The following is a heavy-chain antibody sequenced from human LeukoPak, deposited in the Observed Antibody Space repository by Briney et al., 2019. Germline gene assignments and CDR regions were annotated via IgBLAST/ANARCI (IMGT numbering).Heavy chain of an antibody. D-gene: IGHD3-22*01. J-gene: IGHJ4*02. CDR1: GYSFTSYW. Sequence: GESLKISCKGSGYSFTSYWIGWVRQMTGKGLEWVGIIHPGDSETRYSPSFQGQVTISADKSVTTDYLQWSSLKASDTAMYYCARHRTPSYFDSSGYHPAPFDYWGQGTLVTVSS. V-gene: IGHV5-51*01. CDR2: IHPGDSET. CDR3: ARHRTPSYFDSSGYHPAPFDY.